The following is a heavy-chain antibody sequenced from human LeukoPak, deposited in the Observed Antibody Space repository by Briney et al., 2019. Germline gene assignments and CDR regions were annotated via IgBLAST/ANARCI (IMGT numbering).Heavy chain of an antibody. Sequence: ASVKVSCKASGYTFTGYYMHWVRQAPGQGLEWMGRVNPNSGGTNYAQKFQGRVTMTRDTSISTAYMELSRLRSDDTAVYYCATKGGYSSSSGGYLDYWGQGTLVTVSS. CDR1: GYTFTGYY. J-gene: IGHJ4*02. V-gene: IGHV1-2*06. CDR2: VNPNSGGT. D-gene: IGHD6-6*01. CDR3: ATKGGYSSSSGGYLDY.